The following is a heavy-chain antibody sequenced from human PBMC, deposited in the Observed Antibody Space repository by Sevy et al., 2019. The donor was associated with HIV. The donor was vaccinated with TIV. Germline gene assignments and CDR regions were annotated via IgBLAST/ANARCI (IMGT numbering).Heavy chain of an antibody. Sequence: GGSLRLSCAASGFTFSSYAMSWVRQAPGKGLEWVSAISGSGGSTYYADSVKGRFTISRDNSKNTLYLQMNSLRGEDTAVYYCARDLEDSGWYCYMDVWGKGTTVTVSS. CDR3: ARDLEDSGWYCYMDV. J-gene: IGHJ6*03. CDR1: GFTFSSYA. V-gene: IGHV3-23*01. CDR2: ISGSGGST. D-gene: IGHD6-19*01.